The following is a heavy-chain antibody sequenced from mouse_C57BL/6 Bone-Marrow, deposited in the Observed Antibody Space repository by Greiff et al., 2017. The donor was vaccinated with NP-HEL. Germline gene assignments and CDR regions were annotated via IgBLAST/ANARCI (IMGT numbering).Heavy chain of an antibody. Sequence: EVQGVESGGDLVKPGGSLKLSCAASGFTFSSYGMSWVRQTPDKRLEWVATISSGGSYTYYPDSVKGRFTISRDNAKNTLYLQMSSLKSEDTAMYYCAIPPFDYWGQGTTLTVSS. V-gene: IGHV5-6*01. CDR2: ISSGGSYT. J-gene: IGHJ2*01. CDR3: AIPPFDY. CDR1: GFTFSSYG.